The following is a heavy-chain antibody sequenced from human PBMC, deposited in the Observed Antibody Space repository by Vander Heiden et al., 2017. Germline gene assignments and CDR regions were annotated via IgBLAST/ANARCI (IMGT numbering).Heavy chain of an antibody. J-gene: IGHJ4*02. V-gene: IGHV3-49*05. D-gene: IGHD6-6*01. CDR1: GFTFGAYA. CDR3: TRDPARSQLDSYYFDY. Sequence: EVQLVESGGGLVKPGRSLRLSCTASGFTFGAYAMSWFRQAPGKGLEWVGVIRSKAYGGTTEYATSVKGRFTISRDDSKSIAYLQMNSLKTEDTAVYYCTRDPARSQLDSYYFDYWGQGTLVTVSS. CDR2: IRSKAYGGTT.